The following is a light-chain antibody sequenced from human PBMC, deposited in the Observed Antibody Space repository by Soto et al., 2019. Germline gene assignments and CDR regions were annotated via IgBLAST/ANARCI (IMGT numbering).Light chain of an antibody. J-gene: IGLJ1*01. CDR1: SSDVGAYNS. CDR3: SSYTSSGTYV. V-gene: IGLV2-14*03. Sequence: QSALTQPASVSGSPGQSITISCTGTSSDVGAYNSVSWYQLHPGKAPKLVIYDVTDRPSGVSNGFSGSKSGNTASLTISGLKAEDEADYCCSSYTSSGTYVFGSGTKLTVL. CDR2: DVT.